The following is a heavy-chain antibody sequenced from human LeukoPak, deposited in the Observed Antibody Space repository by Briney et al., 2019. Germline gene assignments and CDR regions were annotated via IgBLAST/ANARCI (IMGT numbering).Heavy chain of an antibody. CDR2: INGRGDNT. CDR3: AKDRVSPGFNWFDP. V-gene: IGHV3-23*01. Sequence: GGSLRLSCAASGVISSSYAMSWVRQAPGKGLEWVSAINGRGDNTYYADFVKGRFTISRDNSKSTVYLQMNSLRTEDTAVYYCAKDRVSPGFNWFDPWGQGTLVTVSS. D-gene: IGHD2/OR15-2a*01. J-gene: IGHJ5*02. CDR1: GVISSSYA.